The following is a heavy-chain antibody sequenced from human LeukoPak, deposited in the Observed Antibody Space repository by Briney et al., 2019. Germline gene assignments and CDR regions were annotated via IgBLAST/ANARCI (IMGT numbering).Heavy chain of an antibody. Sequence: SETLSLTCAVYGGSFSGYYWSWIRQPPGKGLERIGYVFSSGTTNYNPSLKGRVTLLVDTSKNQFSLELSSVTAADTAVYYCARSGRGAPGTRYISDFWGQGTLVTVSS. D-gene: IGHD1-14*01. CDR3: ARSGRGAPGTRYISDF. V-gene: IGHV4-59*01. CDR1: GGSFSGYY. CDR2: VFSSGTT. J-gene: IGHJ4*02.